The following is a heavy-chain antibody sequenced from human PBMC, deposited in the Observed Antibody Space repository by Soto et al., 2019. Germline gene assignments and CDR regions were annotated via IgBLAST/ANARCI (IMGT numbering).Heavy chain of an antibody. D-gene: IGHD6-6*01. V-gene: IGHV3-13*01. CDR1: GFTFSSYD. CDR3: ARKARGYSSSSHYFDY. Sequence: GGSLRLSCAASGFTFSSYDMHWVRQATGKGLEWVSAIGTAGDTYYPGSVKGRFTISRENAKNSLYLQMNSLRAGDTAVYYCARKARGYSSSSHYFDYWGQGTLVTVSS. J-gene: IGHJ4*02. CDR2: IGTAGDT.